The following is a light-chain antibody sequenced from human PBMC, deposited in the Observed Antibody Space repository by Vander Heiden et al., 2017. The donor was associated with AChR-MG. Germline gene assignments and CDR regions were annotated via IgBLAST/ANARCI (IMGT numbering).Light chain of an antibody. CDR1: SSDVGSYDR. Sequence: QSALTQPPSVSGSPGQTVTVSCTGTSSDVGSYDRVSWYQQSPGTAPKLLIYEVSNRPSGVPDRFSGSKSGNTASLTISGLQAEDEADYYCSSYRIPDSWVFGGGTKLTVL. V-gene: IGLV2-18*02. J-gene: IGLJ3*02. CDR3: SSYRIPDSWV. CDR2: EVS.